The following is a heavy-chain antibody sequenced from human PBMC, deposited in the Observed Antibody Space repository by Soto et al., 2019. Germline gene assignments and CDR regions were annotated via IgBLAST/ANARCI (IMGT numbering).Heavy chain of an antibody. V-gene: IGHV4-34*01. CDR2: INHSGST. D-gene: IGHD3-10*01. CDR1: GGSFSGYY. CDR3: ARGWVRGVIPS. Sequence: QVQLQQWGAGLLKPSETLSLTCAVYGGSFSGYYWSWIRQPPGKGLEWIGEINHSGSTNYDPSLKSRVTISVDTSKNQFSLKLSSVTAADTAVYYCARGWVRGVIPSWGQGTLVTVSS. J-gene: IGHJ5*02.